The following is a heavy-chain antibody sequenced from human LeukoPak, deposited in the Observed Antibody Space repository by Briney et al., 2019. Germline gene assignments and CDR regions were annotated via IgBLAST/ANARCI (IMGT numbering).Heavy chain of an antibody. J-gene: IGHJ4*02. CDR1: GYTFTSYD. CDR3: ARVYDSSGHYPIDY. CDR2: MNPNSDNT. Sequence: ASVKVSCKASGYTFTSYDINWVRQATGQGLEWMGWMNPNSDNTGYARKFQGRVTITRNTSISTAYMELSSLRSEDTAVYYCARVYDSSGHYPIDYWGRGTLVTVSS. V-gene: IGHV1-8*01. D-gene: IGHD3-22*01.